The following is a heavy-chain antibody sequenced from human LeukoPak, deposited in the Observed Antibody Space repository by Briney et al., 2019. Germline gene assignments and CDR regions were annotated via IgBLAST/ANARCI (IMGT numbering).Heavy chain of an antibody. CDR2: IIPIFGTA. J-gene: IGHJ4*02. CDR3: VALGYYYGLGSYYG. D-gene: IGHD3-10*01. Sequence: SVKVSCKASGGTFSSYAISWVRQAPGQGLEWMGGIIPIFGTANYAQKFQGRVTITADKSTSTAYMELSSLRSEDTAVYYCVALGYYYGLGSYYGWGQGTLVTVSS. CDR1: GGTFSSYA. V-gene: IGHV1-69*06.